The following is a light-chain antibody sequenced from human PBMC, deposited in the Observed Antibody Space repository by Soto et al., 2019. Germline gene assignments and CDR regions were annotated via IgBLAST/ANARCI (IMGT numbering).Light chain of an antibody. V-gene: IGLV2-8*01. CDR3: SSYAGSSTLYV. J-gene: IGLJ1*01. CDR1: AKDVSVYNY. CDR2: EVT. Sequence: SVLTHPPSASASHDHSVTISCTATAKDVSVYNYVSWYQQHAGKAIKRVIYEVTKRRSGVPDRFSGSKSRNTDSLTVSGLQAEDEADYYCSSYAGSSTLYVFGTGTKVTVL.